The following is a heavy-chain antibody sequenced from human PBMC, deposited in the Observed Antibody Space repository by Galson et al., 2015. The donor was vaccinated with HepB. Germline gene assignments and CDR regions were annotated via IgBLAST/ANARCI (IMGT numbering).Heavy chain of an antibody. CDR2: INAGNGNT. CDR1: GYTFTSYA. J-gene: IGHJ6*03. V-gene: IGHV1-3*01. D-gene: IGHD2-8*02. CDR3: ARRGGGVGKDYYYYYYMDV. Sequence: SVKVSCKASGYTFTSYAMHWVRQAPGQRLEWMGWINAGNGNTKYSQRFQGRVTITRDTSASTAYMELSSLRSEDTAVYYCARRGGGVGKDYYYYYYMDVWGKGTTVTVSS.